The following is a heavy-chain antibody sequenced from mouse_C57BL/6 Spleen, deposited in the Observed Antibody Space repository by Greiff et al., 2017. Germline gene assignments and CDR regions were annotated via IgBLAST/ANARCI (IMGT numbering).Heavy chain of an antibody. V-gene: IGHV1-82*01. Sequence: QVQLQQSGPELVKPGASVKISCKASGYAFSSSWMNWVKQRPGKGLEWIGRIYPGDGDTNYNGKFKGKATLTADKSSSTAYMQLSSLTSEDSAVYFCARSDYGGAWFAYWGQGTLVTVSA. CDR3: ARSDYGGAWFAY. CDR2: IYPGDGDT. J-gene: IGHJ3*01. D-gene: IGHD2-4*01. CDR1: GYAFSSSW.